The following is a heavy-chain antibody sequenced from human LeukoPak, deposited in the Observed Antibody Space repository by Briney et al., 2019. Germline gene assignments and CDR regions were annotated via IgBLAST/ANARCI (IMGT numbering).Heavy chain of an antibody. J-gene: IGHJ4*02. CDR3: AKDQYDYVWGSYF. CDR2: ISYDGSKK. V-gene: IGHV3-30*18. Sequence: GGSLRLSCAASGFTFSSYGMHWVRQAPGKGLEWVAVISYDGSKKYYADSVKGRFTISRDNSKNTLYLQMNSLRAEDTAVYYCAKDQYDYVWGSYFWGQGTLVTVSS. CDR1: GFTFSSYG. D-gene: IGHD3-16*01.